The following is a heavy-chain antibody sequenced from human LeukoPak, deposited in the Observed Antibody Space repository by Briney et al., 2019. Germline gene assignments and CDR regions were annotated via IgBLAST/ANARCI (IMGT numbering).Heavy chain of an antibody. J-gene: IGHJ5*02. V-gene: IGHV3-30-3*01. CDR3: ARDGSRSWYVQDNWFDP. CDR2: ISYDGSNK. CDR1: GFTFSSYA. Sequence: GGSLRLSCAASGFTFSSYAMHWVRQAPGKGLEWVAVISYDGSNKYYADSVKGRFTISRDNSKNTLYLQMNSLRAEDTAVYYCARDGSRSWYVQDNWFDPWGQGTLVTVSS. D-gene: IGHD6-13*01.